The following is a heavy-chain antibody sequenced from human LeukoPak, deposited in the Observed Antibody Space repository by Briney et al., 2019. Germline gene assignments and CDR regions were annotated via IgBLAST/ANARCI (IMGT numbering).Heavy chain of an antibody. CDR3: AREEGGFAAFDI. CDR2: INPLSGVT. V-gene: IGHV1-2*02. J-gene: IGHJ3*02. CDR1: VDTFTGYS. D-gene: IGHD3-16*01. Sequence: ASVKVSCKASVDTFTGYSMRWVRQAPGQGLEWMGWINPLSGVTSYAQNFQGRVTMTRDTSISTVYMELSRMRSEDTAVYYCAREEGGFAAFDIWGQGTMVTVSS.